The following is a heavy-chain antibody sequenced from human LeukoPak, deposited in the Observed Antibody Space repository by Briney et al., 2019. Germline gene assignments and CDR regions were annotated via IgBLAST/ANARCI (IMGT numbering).Heavy chain of an antibody. Sequence: ASVKVSCKASGYTFTRYYMHWVRQAPGQGLEWMGWINPNSGGTNYAQKFQGRVTMTRDTSISTAYMELGRLRSDDTAVYYCARVYGSGSYNWFDPWGQGTLVTVSS. J-gene: IGHJ5*02. D-gene: IGHD3-10*01. CDR1: GYTFTRYY. V-gene: IGHV1-2*02. CDR2: INPNSGGT. CDR3: ARVYGSGSYNWFDP.